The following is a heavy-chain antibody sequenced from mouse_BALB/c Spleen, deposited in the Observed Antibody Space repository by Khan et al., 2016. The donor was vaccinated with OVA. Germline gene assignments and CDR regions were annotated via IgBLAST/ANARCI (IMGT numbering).Heavy chain of an antibody. CDR1: AYTFISYY. Sequence: QVQLQQSGPELVKPGASVKMSCKATAYTFISYYIHWVKQRPGQGLEWIGWIYPVDGRTKYNEKFKGKTTLTADKSSSTAYMLLSSLTSEDSAIYLSAISCYGSHWYFDVWGAGTTVTVSS. D-gene: IGHD1-1*01. CDR3: AISCYGSHWYFDV. CDR2: IYPVDGRT. J-gene: IGHJ1*01. V-gene: IGHV1S56*01.